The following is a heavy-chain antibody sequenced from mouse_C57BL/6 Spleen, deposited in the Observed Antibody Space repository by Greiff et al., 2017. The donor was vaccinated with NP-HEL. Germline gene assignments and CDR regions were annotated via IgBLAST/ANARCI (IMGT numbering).Heavy chain of an antibody. CDR3: ARQKTAQATGYFDY. CDR1: GFTFSSYT. CDR2: ISGGGGNT. V-gene: IGHV5-9*01. Sequence: EVQVVESGGGLVKPGGSLKLSCAASGFTFSSYTMSWVRQTPEKRLEWVATISGGGGNTYYPDSVKGRFTISRDNAKNTLYLQMSSLRSEDTALYYCARQKTAQATGYFDYWGQGTTLTVSS. J-gene: IGHJ2*01. D-gene: IGHD3-2*02.